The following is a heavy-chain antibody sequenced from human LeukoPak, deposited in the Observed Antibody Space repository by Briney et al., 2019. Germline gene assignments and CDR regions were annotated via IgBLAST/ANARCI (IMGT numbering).Heavy chain of an antibody. J-gene: IGHJ3*02. CDR1: GYTFTSYY. D-gene: IGHD4-23*01. CDR3: AREDYGGNSWGAFDI. CDR2: INTSGGST. V-gene: IGHV1-46*01. Sequence: ASVKVSCKASGYTFTSYYMHWVRQAPAQGLEGMGIINTSGGSTSYAQKFQGRVTMTRDTSTSTVYMELSSLRSEGRAVYYCAREDYGGNSWGAFDIWGEGTMVTVSS.